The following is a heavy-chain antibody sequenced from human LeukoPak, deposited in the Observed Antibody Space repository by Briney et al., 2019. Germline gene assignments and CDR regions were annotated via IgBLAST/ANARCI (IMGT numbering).Heavy chain of an antibody. CDR2: IYYTET. Sequence: SETLSLTCTVSGGSFSNYYWSWIRQSPGKGLEWIGYIYYTETSYNPSLKSRVTISVDTSKNQFSLKLTSVTAADTAVYYCARAPEYGLYYFDYWGQGTLVTVSS. J-gene: IGHJ4*02. D-gene: IGHD1-14*01. CDR1: GGSFSNYY. V-gene: IGHV4-59*12. CDR3: ARAPEYGLYYFDY.